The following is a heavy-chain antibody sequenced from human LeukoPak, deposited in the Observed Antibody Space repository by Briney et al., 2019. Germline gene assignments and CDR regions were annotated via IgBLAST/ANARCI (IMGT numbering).Heavy chain of an antibody. J-gene: IGHJ3*02. V-gene: IGHV4-59*08. Sequence: SETLSLTCTVSGGSISSYYWSWIRQPPGKGLEWIGYIYYSGSTNYNPSLKSRVTISVDTSKNQFSLKLSSVTAADTAVYYCARTGYCSGGSCYSPPVRAFDIWGQGTMVTVSS. D-gene: IGHD2-15*01. CDR1: GGSISSYY. CDR2: IYYSGST. CDR3: ARTGYCSGGSCYSPPVRAFDI.